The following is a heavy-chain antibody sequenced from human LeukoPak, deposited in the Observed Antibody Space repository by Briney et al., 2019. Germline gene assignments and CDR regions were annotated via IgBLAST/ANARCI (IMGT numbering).Heavy chain of an antibody. CDR1: GGSFSGYY. J-gene: IGHJ5*02. V-gene: IGHV4-34*01. CDR3: ARGGRYRGGWFDP. Sequence: SETLSLTCAVYGGSFSGYYWSWIRQPPGKGLEWIGEINHSGSTNYNPSLKSRVTISVDTSKNQFSLKLSSVTAADTAVYYCARGGRYRGGWFDPWGREPWSPSPQ. D-gene: IGHD1-26*01. CDR2: INHSGST.